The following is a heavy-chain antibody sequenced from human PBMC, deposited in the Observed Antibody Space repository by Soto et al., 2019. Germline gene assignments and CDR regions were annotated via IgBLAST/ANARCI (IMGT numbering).Heavy chain of an antibody. CDR1: GGSISSYY. J-gene: IGHJ6*02. CDR2: IYYSGST. V-gene: IGHV4-59*01. D-gene: IGHD5-12*01. Sequence: PSEPLSLTCTVSGGSISSYYWSWIRQPPGKGLGWIGYIYYSGSTNYNPSLKSRVTISVDTSKNQFSLKLSSVTAADTAVYYCARDSGEEMATTHYYYYGMDVWGQGTTVTVSS. CDR3: ARDSGEEMATTHYYYYGMDV.